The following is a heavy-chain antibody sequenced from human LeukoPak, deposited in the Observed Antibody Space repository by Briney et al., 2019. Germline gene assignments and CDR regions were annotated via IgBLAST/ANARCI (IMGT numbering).Heavy chain of an antibody. J-gene: IGHJ4*02. Sequence: ASVKVSCKASGYTFTDHFIHWVRQAPGQGLEYMGWIHPGSGNTKYAHMFQGRVTLTRDTSVYTTYMELSSLRSDDTAVYYCARDLRPANLWGQGTLVTVSS. D-gene: IGHD1-7*01. CDR2: IHPGSGNT. CDR3: ARDLRPANL. V-gene: IGHV1-2*07. CDR1: GYTFTDHF.